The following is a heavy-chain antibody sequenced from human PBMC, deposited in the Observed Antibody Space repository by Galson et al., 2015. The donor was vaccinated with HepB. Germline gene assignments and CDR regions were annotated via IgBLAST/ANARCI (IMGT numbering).Heavy chain of an antibody. CDR2: INGRGSTR. Sequence: SLRLSCAGSGFIFRHHAMAWLRQAPGKGLEWVSGINGRGSTRSYSDAAKGRFSISRDNSKDTVFLQMDNLRAEDTAVYYCVKEGSWFGGDWFDPWGQGALVTVS. CDR3: VKEGSWFGGDWFDP. D-gene: IGHD3-16*01. J-gene: IGHJ5*02. V-gene: IGHV3-23*01. CDR1: GFIFRHHA.